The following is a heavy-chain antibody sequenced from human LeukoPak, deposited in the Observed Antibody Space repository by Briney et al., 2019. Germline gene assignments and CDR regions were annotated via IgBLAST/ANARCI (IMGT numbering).Heavy chain of an antibody. CDR1: GFTFSSYG. CDR3: ARDLTGTTSY. V-gene: IGHV3-30*02. Sequence: GGSLRLSCAAPGFTFSSYGMHWVRQAPGKGLEWVAFIRYDGSNKYYADSVKGRFTISRDNSKNTLYLQMNSLRAEDTAVYYCARDLTGTTSYWGQGTLVTVSS. D-gene: IGHD1-1*01. J-gene: IGHJ4*02. CDR2: IRYDGSNK.